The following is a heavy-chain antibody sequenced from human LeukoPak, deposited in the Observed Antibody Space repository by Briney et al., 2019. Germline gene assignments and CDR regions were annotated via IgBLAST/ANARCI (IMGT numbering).Heavy chain of an antibody. D-gene: IGHD2-2*02. CDR2: IIPILGIA. CDR1: GFTFSSYA. CDR3: ASGLGYCSSTSCYNFDY. V-gene: IGHV1-69*04. J-gene: IGHJ4*02. Sequence: GGSLRLSCAASGFTFSSYAISWVRQAPGQGLEWMGRIIPILGIANYAQKFQGRVTITADKSTSTAYMELSSLRSEDTAVYYCASGLGYCSSTSCYNFDYWGQGTLVTVSS.